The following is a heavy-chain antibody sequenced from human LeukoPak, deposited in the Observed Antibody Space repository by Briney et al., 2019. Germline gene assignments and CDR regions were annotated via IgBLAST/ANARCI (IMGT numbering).Heavy chain of an antibody. D-gene: IGHD3-22*01. V-gene: IGHV3-53*01. Sequence: PGGSLRLSCAGSHFNVSDNYMSWVRQTPGKGLEWVSVMYRGGSTYYADSVKGRFTISRDNSKNTLYLQMNSLRAEDTAVYYCARTTYYYDSSGYYFGYWGQGTLVTVSS. CDR3: ARTTYYYDSSGYYFGY. CDR1: HFNVSDNY. J-gene: IGHJ4*02. CDR2: MYRGGST.